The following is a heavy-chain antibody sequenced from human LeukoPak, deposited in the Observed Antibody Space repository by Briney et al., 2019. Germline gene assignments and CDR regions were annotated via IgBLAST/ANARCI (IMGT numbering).Heavy chain of an antibody. CDR2: ISYDGSNK. Sequence: GGSLRLSCAASGFTFSSYGMHWVRQAPGKGLEWVAVISYDGSNKYYADSVKGRFTISRDNSKNTLYLQMNSLRAEDTAVYYCAKDGSIAEAGGFDYWGQGTLVTVSS. V-gene: IGHV3-30*18. CDR3: AKDGSIAEAGGFDY. D-gene: IGHD6-19*01. CDR1: GFTFSSYG. J-gene: IGHJ4*02.